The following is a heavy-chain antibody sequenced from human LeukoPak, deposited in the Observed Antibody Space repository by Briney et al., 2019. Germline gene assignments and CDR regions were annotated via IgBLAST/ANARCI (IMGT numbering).Heavy chain of an antibody. CDR1: GFTFSVYS. D-gene: IGHD5-12*01. CDR2: INPNGDST. CDR3: ASSLVGYSASVLKDLYES. Sequence: GGSLRLSCAGSGFTFSVYSMHWVRQAPGRGLEYVSAINPNGDSTYYANSVKGRFTISRDNSKNTSYLQMGSLRAEDMAMYYCASSLVGYSASVLKDLYESWGRGPLATVS. J-gene: IGHJ5*02. V-gene: IGHV3-64*01.